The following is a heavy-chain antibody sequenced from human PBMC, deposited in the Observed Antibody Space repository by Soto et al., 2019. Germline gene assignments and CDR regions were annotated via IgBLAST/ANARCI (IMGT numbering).Heavy chain of an antibody. Sequence: QVQLVESGGGVVQPGRSLRLSCAASGFTFSSYGMHWVRQAPGKGLEWVAVISYDGSNKYYADSVKGRFTISRDNSKNPVYLQMNSLRAEDTAVYYCANGFWSGYYYPFDYWGQGTLVTVSS. J-gene: IGHJ4*02. V-gene: IGHV3-30*18. D-gene: IGHD3-3*01. CDR1: GFTFSSYG. CDR3: ANGFWSGYYYPFDY. CDR2: ISYDGSNK.